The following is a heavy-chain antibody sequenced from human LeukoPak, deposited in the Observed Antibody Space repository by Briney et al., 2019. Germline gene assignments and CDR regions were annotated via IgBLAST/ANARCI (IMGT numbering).Heavy chain of an antibody. J-gene: IGHJ5*02. CDR2: ISSSSSYI. CDR3: ARMGGSNWNREINWFDP. D-gene: IGHD1-1*01. Sequence: TGGSLRLSCAASGFTFSSYSMNWVRQAPGKGLEWVSSISSSSSYIYYADSVKGRFTISRDNAQNSLYLQMGSLRVEDTAVYYCARMGGSNWNREINWFDPWGQGTLVTVSS. V-gene: IGHV3-21*01. CDR1: GFTFSSYS.